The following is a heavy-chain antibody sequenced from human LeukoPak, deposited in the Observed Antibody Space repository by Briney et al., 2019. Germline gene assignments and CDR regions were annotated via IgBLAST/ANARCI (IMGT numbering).Heavy chain of an antibody. D-gene: IGHD3-10*01. V-gene: IGHV3-23*01. CDR2: ISDSGGST. CDR3: AKDAPLGYYGSGSYIDL. J-gene: IGHJ5*02. Sequence: PGGSLRLSCAASVFTFSRYDVSWVRHAPGKGLEWVSAISDSGGSTYYADSVKGRFPNSRDNSKNTLYLQMNRLRAEDTAVYYCAKDAPLGYYGSGSYIDLWGQGTLVTVSS. CDR1: VFTFSRYD.